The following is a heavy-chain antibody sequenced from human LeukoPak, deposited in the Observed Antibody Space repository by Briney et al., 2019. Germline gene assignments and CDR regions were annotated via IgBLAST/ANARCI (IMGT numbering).Heavy chain of an antibody. J-gene: IGHJ4*02. CDR1: GVNFRSYD. CDR3: AKGLGTFDY. D-gene: IGHD3/OR15-3a*01. CDR2: ISGSGGST. Sequence: GESLRLSCGACGVNFRSYDLSWLRRAKGKGLEWVSAISGSGGSTYYADSVKGRFTISRDNSKNTLYLQMNSLRAEDTAVYYCAKGLGTFDYWGQGTLVTVSS. V-gene: IGHV3-23*01.